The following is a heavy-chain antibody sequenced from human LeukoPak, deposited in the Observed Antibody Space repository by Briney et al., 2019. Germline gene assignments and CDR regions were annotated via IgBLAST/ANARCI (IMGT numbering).Heavy chain of an antibody. CDR2: INLTGNT. CDR3: RRVRLDPLEYGYYMDV. CDR1: GGSFSHFY. D-gene: IGHD3-3*01. V-gene: IGHV4-34*01. J-gene: IGHJ6*03. Sequence: ETLSLTCVVDGGSFSHFYWTWIRQTPGTGLEWIGEINLTGNTNYNPSLTDYNPSLNSRAIISLAPSKNHLSLNLHSVTSPAAGVYFWRRVRLDPLEYGYYMDVGGKGTIVT.